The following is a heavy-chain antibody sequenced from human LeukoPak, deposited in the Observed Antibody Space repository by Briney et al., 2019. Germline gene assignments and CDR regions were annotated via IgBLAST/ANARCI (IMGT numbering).Heavy chain of an antibody. J-gene: IGHJ6*03. D-gene: IGHD6-6*01. CDR1: GGSISSGGYY. CDR2: IYYSGST. CDR3: ARGRPHYYHYYMDV. V-gene: IGHV4-31*03. Sequence: PSQTLSLTCTVSGGSISSGGYYWSWIRQHPGKGLEWIGYIYYSGSTYYNPSLKSRVTISVDTSKNQFSLKLSSVTAADTAVYYWARGRPHYYHYYMDVWGKGTTVTVSS.